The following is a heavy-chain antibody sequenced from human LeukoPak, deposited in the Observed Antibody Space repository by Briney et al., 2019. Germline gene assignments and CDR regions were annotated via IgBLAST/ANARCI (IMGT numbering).Heavy chain of an antibody. V-gene: IGHV3-74*01. Sequence: PGGSLRLSCAASGFTFSSAWMHCVREAPGEGLVWLSRIKDDGTEIDSADTVKGRFTISRDNAKNTLELQMNSLTSEDTAVYYCTRKQYCSTTTCYIRYCDSWGQGPLVTVSS. CDR3: TRKQYCSTTTCYIRYCDS. J-gene: IGHJ4*02. CDR1: GFTFSSAW. CDR2: IKDDGTEI. D-gene: IGHD2-2*01.